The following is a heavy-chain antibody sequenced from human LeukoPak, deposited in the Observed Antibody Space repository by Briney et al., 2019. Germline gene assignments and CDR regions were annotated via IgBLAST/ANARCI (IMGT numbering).Heavy chain of an antibody. CDR2: IDYSGWT. J-gene: IGHJ4*02. V-gene: IGHV4-59*01. CDR1: GGSISSYY. Sequence: SSETLSLTCTVSGGSISSYYWSWIRQPPGKGLEWIGYIDYSGWTNYNPSLKSRVTISVDTSKNQFSLKLSSVTAADTAVYYCTRDRASGSGKYYFDYWGQGTLVTVSS. D-gene: IGHD3-10*01. CDR3: TRDRASGSGKYYFDY.